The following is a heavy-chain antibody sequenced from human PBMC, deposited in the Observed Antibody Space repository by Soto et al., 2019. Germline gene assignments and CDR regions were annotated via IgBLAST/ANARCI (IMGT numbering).Heavy chain of an antibody. J-gene: IGHJ6*02. D-gene: IGHD6-6*01. Sequence: QLQLQESGSGLVKPSQTLSLTCAVSGGSISSGGYSWSWIRQPPGKGLEWIGYIYHGGSTYYNPSLKSRVTISVDRSKNQFSLKLSSVTAADTAVYYCARGIAAEDYYGMDVWGQGTTVTVSS. CDR3: ARGIAAEDYYGMDV. V-gene: IGHV4-30-2*01. CDR2: IYHGGST. CDR1: GGSISSGGYS.